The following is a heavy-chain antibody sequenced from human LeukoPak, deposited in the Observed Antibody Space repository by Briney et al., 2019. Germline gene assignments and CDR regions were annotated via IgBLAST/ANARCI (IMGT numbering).Heavy chain of an antibody. V-gene: IGHV3-21*05. Sequence: GGSLRLSCAASGFTFSRYSTNWVRPAPGKGLEWVSYIIATISYTYYTDSVRGRFTLSRDTPKNSLYLQMNSLRAEDTAVYYCARPAAVIPSCWGQGTLVTVS. CDR1: GFTFSRYS. CDR2: IIATISYT. J-gene: IGHJ4*02. CDR3: ARPAAVIPSC. D-gene: IGHD3-10*01.